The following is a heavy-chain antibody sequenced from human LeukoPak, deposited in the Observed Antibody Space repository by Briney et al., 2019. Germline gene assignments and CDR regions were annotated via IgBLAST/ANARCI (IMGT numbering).Heavy chain of an antibody. V-gene: IGHV3-30*04. Sequence: GRSLRLSCAASGFTFSSYAMHWVRQAPGKGLEWVAVISYDGSNKYYADSVKGRFTISRDDSKNTLYLQMNSLRAEDTAVYYCARDRSSGRGRNYFDFWGQGTLVTVSS. CDR1: GFTFSSYA. CDR3: ARDRSSGRGRNYFDF. J-gene: IGHJ4*02. D-gene: IGHD6-25*01. CDR2: ISYDGSNK.